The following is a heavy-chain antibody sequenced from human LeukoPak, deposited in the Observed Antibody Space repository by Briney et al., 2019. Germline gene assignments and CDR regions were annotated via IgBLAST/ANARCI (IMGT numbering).Heavy chain of an antibody. V-gene: IGHV3-9*01. CDR1: GSTFDESA. Sequence: GGSLRLSCAASGSTFDESAMHWVRQAPGRGLEWVSGISWDSKSIIYADSMKGRFTISRDNAKNFLYLQMNSLRAEDTALYYCAKAVAAPGAFDIWGRGTVVTVSS. D-gene: IGHD6-19*01. CDR2: ISWDSKSI. CDR3: AKAVAAPGAFDI. J-gene: IGHJ3*02.